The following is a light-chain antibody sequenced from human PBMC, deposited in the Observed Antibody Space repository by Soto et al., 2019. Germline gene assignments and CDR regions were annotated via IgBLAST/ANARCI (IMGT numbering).Light chain of an antibody. J-gene: IGKJ1*01. Sequence: EIVMTQSPATLSVSPGERATLSCRASQSVSSNLAWYQQRPGQAPRLLIYDASTRATDIPARFSGSGSGTEFTLIISSLQSEDFAVYYCLQCKNWQWAFGQGTKVEIK. CDR2: DAS. CDR3: LQCKNWQWA. CDR1: QSVSSN. V-gene: IGKV3-15*01.